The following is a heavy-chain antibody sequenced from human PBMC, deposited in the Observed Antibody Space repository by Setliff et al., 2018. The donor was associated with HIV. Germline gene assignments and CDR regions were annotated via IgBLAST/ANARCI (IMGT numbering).Heavy chain of an antibody. V-gene: IGHV3-21*06. CDR2: ISSSSNYM. CDR3: VRGSIGFCSGMTNCQSLFDI. CDR1: GFTLSPYT. D-gene: IGHD2-15*01. Sequence: GGSLRLSCAVSGFTLSPYTMNWVRQAPGKGLEWVSSISSSSNYMAYGDSVKGRFSISRDDAKNSLYLQANSLRAEDTAVYYCVRGSIGFCSGMTNCQSLFDIWGQGTMVTV. J-gene: IGHJ3*02.